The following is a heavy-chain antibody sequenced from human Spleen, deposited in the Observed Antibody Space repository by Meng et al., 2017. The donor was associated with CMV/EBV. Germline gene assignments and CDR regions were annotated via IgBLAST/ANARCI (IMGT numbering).Heavy chain of an antibody. V-gene: IGHV1-2*02. D-gene: IGHD3-16*01. J-gene: IGHJ4*02. CDR3: ARARFGECTFDY. Sequence: HGQLGQLGVEVKKPGASVKVACKASGYTFTGYYMHWVRQAPGQGLEWMGWINPNSGGTNYAQKFQGRVTMTRDTSISTAYMELSRLRSDDTAVYYCARARFGECTFDYWGQGTLVTVSS. CDR1: GYTFTGYY. CDR2: INPNSGGT.